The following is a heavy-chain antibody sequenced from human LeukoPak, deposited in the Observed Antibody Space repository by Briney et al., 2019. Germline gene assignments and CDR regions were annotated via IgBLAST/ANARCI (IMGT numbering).Heavy chain of an antibody. D-gene: IGHD2-2*01. CDR3: ARDHCTSTSCYFAY. J-gene: IGHJ4*02. V-gene: IGHV3-48*03. Sequence: PGGSLRLSCVASGFTFSSYEMNWVCQAPGKGLEWLSYISSSGSTIYNADSVKGRFTISRDNAKNSLYLQMNSLRAEDTAVYYCARDHCTSTSCYFAYWGQGTLVTVSS. CDR2: ISSSGSTI. CDR1: GFTFSSYE.